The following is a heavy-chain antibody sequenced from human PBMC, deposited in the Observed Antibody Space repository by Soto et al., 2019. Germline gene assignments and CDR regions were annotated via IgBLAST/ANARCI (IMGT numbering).Heavy chain of an antibody. CDR3: ARPLTTRPNYYYYYGMDV. V-gene: IGHV1-69*12. J-gene: IGHJ6*02. CDR2: IIPIFGTA. Sequence: QVQLVQSGAEVKKPGSSVKVSCKASGGTFSSYAISWVRQAPGQGLEWMGGIIPIFGTANYAQKFQGRVTITAYESTSTAYMELSSLRSEDTAVYYCARPLTTRPNYYYYYGMDVWGQGTTVTVSS. D-gene: IGHD4-17*01. CDR1: GGTFSSYA.